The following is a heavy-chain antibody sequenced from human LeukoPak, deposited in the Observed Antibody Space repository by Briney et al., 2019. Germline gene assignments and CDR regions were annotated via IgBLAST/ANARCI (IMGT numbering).Heavy chain of an antibody. J-gene: IGHJ4*02. V-gene: IGHV4-34*01. CDR2: INHSGST. D-gene: IGHD3-16*01. Sequence: SETLSLTCAVYGGSFRGHYWSWIRQPPGKGLEWIGEINHSGSTNYNPPLKSRVTISVDTSENQFSLKLTSVTAADTAVYYCARDPKWAFGGLNGGDFDYWGQGTLVTVSS. CDR1: GGSFRGHY. CDR3: ARDPKWAFGGLNGGDFDY.